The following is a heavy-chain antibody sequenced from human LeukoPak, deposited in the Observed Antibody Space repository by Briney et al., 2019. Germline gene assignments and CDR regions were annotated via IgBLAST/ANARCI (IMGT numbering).Heavy chain of an antibody. CDR3: ARVRDGHNDAYDI. J-gene: IGHJ3*02. CDR2: IGGST. V-gene: IGHV1-46*01. CDR1: GYTFSNYY. Sequence: ASVKVSCKASGYTFSNYYIHWVRQAPGQGLEWMGIIGGSTNYAQKFQGRVTMTRDTSTSTVYMELSSLRSEDTAVYYCARVRDGHNDAYDIWGQGTMVTVHS. D-gene: IGHD5-24*01.